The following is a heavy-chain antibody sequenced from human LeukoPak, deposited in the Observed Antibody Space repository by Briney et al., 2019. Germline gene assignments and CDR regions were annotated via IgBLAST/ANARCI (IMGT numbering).Heavy chain of an antibody. CDR2: MNPNSGNT. V-gene: IGHV1-8*03. Sequence: GASVKVSCKASGYTFTSYAMHWVRQAPGQRLEWMGWMNPNSGNTGYAQKFQGRVTITRNTSISTAYMELSSLRSEDTAVYYCARDNSGFDYWGQGTLVTVSS. CDR1: GYTFTSYA. CDR3: ARDNSGFDY. D-gene: IGHD1-1*01. J-gene: IGHJ4*02.